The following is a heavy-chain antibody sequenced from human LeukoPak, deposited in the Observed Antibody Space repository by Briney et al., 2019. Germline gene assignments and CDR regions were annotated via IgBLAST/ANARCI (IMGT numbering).Heavy chain of an antibody. Sequence: ASVKVSCKASGYNFNDYYIHWVRQVAGQGVEWLGGINPKNGYATYAGNFLGRRTRTSDQATSTISMDLISLRSDDTAIYYCAKAGRSDYFLRWFDPWGQGTLVTVSS. V-gene: IGHV1-2*02. J-gene: IGHJ5*02. CDR1: GYNFNDYY. D-gene: IGHD3-10*01. CDR3: AKAGRSDYFLRWFDP. CDR2: INPKNGYA.